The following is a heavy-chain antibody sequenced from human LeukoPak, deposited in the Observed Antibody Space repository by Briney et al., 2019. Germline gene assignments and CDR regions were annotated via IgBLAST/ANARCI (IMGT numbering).Heavy chain of an antibody. V-gene: IGHV3-48*03. CDR1: GFTFSSYE. CDR2: ISSSGSTI. J-gene: IGHJ6*03. Sequence: PGGSLRLSCAASGFTFSSYEMNWVRQAPGKGLEWVSYISSSGSTIYYADSVKGRFTISRDNSKNTLYLQMNSLRAEDTAVYYCAKDVVFWGYCSGGSCYSNYYYYYMDVWGKGTTVTISS. D-gene: IGHD2-15*01. CDR3: AKDVVFWGYCSGGSCYSNYYYYYMDV.